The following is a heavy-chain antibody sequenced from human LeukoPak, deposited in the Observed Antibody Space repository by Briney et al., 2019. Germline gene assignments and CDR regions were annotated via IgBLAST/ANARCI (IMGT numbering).Heavy chain of an antibody. Sequence: GGSLRLSCAASGFTFNSYAMSWDRQAPGKGLEWVSAISGSGGNTYYADSVKGRFTISRDNSKNTLYLQMNSLRAEDTAVYYCAKSDDILTGYPYGMDVWGKGTTVTVSS. CDR2: ISGSGGNT. CDR1: GFTFNSYA. D-gene: IGHD3-9*01. J-gene: IGHJ6*04. CDR3: AKSDDILTGYPYGMDV. V-gene: IGHV3-23*01.